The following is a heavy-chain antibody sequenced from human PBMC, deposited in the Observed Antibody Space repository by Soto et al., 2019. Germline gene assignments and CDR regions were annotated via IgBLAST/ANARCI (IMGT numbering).Heavy chain of an antibody. CDR3: ARRGYYNSSRFDY. CDR1: GGSISSSSYY. Sequence: SETLSLTCTVSGGSISSSSYYWGWIRQPPGKGLEWIGSIYYSGSTYYNPSLKSRVTISVDTPKNQFSLKMSSVTAADTAVYYCARRGYYNSSRFDYWGQGTLVTVSS. V-gene: IGHV4-39*01. CDR2: IYYSGST. J-gene: IGHJ4*02. D-gene: IGHD3-22*01.